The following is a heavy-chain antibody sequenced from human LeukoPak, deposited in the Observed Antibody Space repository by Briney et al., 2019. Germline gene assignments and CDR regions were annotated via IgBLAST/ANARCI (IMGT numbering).Heavy chain of an antibody. CDR2: IYYSGST. J-gene: IGHJ4*02. CDR1: GGSISSYN. V-gene: IGHV4-59*01. D-gene: IGHD3-9*01. CDR3: ARDAGVDWLPPKV. Sequence: SETLSLTCTVSGGSISSYNRSWIRHPPRQGLEWVWYIYYSGSTNYNPSLKSRVTISVDTSKNQFSLKLSSVTAADTGVYYCARDAGVDWLPPKVWGQGTLVTVSS.